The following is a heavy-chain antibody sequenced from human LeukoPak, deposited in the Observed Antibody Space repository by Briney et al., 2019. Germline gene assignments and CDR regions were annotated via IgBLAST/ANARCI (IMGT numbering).Heavy chain of an antibody. D-gene: IGHD6-19*01. J-gene: IGHJ4*02. Sequence: WASVKVSCMASGGTFSSYAISWVRQAPGQGLEWMGRIIPILGIANYAQKFQGRVTITADKSTSTAYMELSSLRSEDTAVYYCARVRPYSSGWYDFDYWGQGTLVTVSS. CDR2: IIPILGIA. CDR3: ARVRPYSSGWYDFDY. CDR1: GGTFSSYA. V-gene: IGHV1-69*04.